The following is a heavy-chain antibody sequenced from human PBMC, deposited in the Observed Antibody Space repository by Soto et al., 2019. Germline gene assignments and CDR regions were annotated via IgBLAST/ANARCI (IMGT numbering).Heavy chain of an antibody. J-gene: IGHJ6*02. CDR3: AREVRGRSNQPAHYYYYGMDV. Sequence: QVQLVQSGAEVKKPGSSVKVSCKASGGTFSSYAISWVRQAPGQGLEWMGGIIPIFGTANYAQKFQGRVTITADESTSTAYMELSSLRSEDTAVYYRAREVRGRSNQPAHYYYYGMDVWGQGTTVTVSS. CDR1: GGTFSSYA. CDR2: IIPIFGTA. D-gene: IGHD3-10*01. V-gene: IGHV1-69*01.